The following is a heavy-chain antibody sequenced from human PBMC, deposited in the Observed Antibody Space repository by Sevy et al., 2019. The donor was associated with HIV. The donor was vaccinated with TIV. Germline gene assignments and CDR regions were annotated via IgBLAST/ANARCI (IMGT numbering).Heavy chain of an antibody. CDR2: INPSGGST. CDR3: AREGGARWYFDL. D-gene: IGHD6-6*01. CDR1: GYTFTSYY. Sequence: ASVKVSCKASGYTFTSYYMHWVRQAPGQGLEWMGKINPSGGSTSYAQKFQGRVTMTRDTSTSTVYMELSSLRSEDTSVYYCAREGGARWYFDLWGRGTLVTVSS. J-gene: IGHJ2*01. V-gene: IGHV1-46*01.